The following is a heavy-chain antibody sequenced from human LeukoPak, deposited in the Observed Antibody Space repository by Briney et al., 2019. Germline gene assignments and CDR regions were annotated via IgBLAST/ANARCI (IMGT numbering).Heavy chain of an antibody. Sequence: PGRSLRLSCAASGFTVSSNYMSWVRQAPGKGLEWVSVIYSGGSTYYADSVKGRFTISRDNSKNTLYLQMNSLRAEDTAVYYCARDRDGYNFFAFDIWGQGTMVTVSS. CDR2: IYSGGST. V-gene: IGHV3-53*01. CDR1: GFTVSSNY. J-gene: IGHJ3*02. D-gene: IGHD5-24*01. CDR3: ARDRDGYNFFAFDI.